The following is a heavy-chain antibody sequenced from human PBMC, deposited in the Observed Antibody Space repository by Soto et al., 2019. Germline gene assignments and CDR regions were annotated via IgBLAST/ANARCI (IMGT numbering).Heavy chain of an antibody. CDR1: GGTIRSPDW. V-gene: IGHV4-4*01. CDR2: IFQGGST. J-gene: IGHJ5*02. Sequence: ETLSLTCGVSGGTIRSPDWWTWVRQPPGKGLEWIGEIFQGGSTNYTPSLESRVTISVDKSKNQFSLTLTSVTAADTAVYFCARGRGRYSSGWSWFDPWGQGILVTVSS. CDR3: ARGRGRYSSGWSWFDP. D-gene: IGHD6-19*01.